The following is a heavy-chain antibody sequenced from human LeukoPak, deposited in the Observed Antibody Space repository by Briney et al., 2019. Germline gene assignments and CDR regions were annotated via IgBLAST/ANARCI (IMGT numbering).Heavy chain of an antibody. D-gene: IGHD2-15*01. V-gene: IGHV3-30*02. CDR3: AKLDCSGGSCYSGWFDP. CDR2: IRYDGSNK. Sequence: GGSLRLSCAASGFTFTGYWMHWVRQAPGKGLEWVAFIRYDGSNKYYADSVKGRFTISRDNSKNTLYLQMNSLRAEDTAVYYCAKLDCSGGSCYSGWFDPWGQGTLVTVSS. J-gene: IGHJ5*02. CDR1: GFTFTGYW.